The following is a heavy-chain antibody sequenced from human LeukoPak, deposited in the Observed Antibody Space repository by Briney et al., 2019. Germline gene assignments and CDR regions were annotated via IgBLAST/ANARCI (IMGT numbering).Heavy chain of an antibody. J-gene: IGHJ4*02. D-gene: IGHD7-27*01. CDR2: IYPTGTT. CDR3: AVLTGDGYFDY. V-gene: IGHV4-4*09. CDR1: GDSISSYY. Sequence: SETLSLTCSVSGDSISSYYWSWIRQPPGKGLECVGYIYPTGTTRYNPSLKSRVTISVDTSKNQFSLKLSSVTAADTAVYYCAVLTGDGYFDYWGQGTLVTVSP.